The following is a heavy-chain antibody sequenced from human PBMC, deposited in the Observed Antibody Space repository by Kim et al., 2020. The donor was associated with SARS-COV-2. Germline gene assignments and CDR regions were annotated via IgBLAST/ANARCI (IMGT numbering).Heavy chain of an antibody. V-gene: IGHV3-66*01. J-gene: IGHJ4*02. CDR3: ARGGNSSGWYYFDY. D-gene: IGHD6-19*01. Sequence: ADSVKCRFTISRDNSKNALYLQMNSLRAEDTAVYYCARGGNSSGWYYFDYWGQGTLVTVSS.